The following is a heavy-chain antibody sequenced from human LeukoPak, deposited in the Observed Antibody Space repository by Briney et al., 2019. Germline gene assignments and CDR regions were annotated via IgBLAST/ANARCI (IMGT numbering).Heavy chain of an antibody. CDR3: TTVPGVVVVVAATAYYGMDV. V-gene: IGHV3-15*01. J-gene: IGHJ6*02. CDR2: IKSKTDVIKT. Sequence: GGSLRLSCTASGFTFTNARMSWVRHAPGKGLERVCRIKSKTDVIKTDYAAPVKGRFSSARDDSKNTMYLQMNSLKTEDTAVYYCTTVPGVVVVVAATAYYGMDVWGQGTTVTVSS. D-gene: IGHD2-15*01. CDR1: GFTFTNAR.